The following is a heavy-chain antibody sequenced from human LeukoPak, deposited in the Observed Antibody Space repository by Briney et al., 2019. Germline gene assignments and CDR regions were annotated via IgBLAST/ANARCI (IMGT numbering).Heavy chain of an antibody. V-gene: IGHV3-30*18. CDR3: AKPQVTANWYYFHY. J-gene: IGHJ4*02. CDR1: GFTLSTYG. Sequence: GGPLRLSCAASGFTLSTYGMHWVRQAPGKGLEWVAVISSDGSNKFYADSVKGRFTISRDGSKNTLYLQMNSLRPDDPAVYFCAKPQVTANWYYFHYWGQGTLVTVSS. D-gene: IGHD2-21*02. CDR2: ISSDGSNK.